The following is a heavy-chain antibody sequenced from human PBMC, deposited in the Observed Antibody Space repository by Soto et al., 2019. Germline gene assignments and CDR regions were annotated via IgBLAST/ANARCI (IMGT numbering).Heavy chain of an antibody. CDR3: VCFISGVLH. CDR2: TKHKREKYTT. CDR1: GFTFSDHY. D-gene: IGHD3-3*01. J-gene: IGHJ4*02. V-gene: IGHV3-72*01. Sequence: EVQLVESGGGLVQPGRSLRLSCAASGFTFSDHYMYWVRQAPGKGLEWVGRTKHKREKYTTEYSASVKGRFTISRDDSRNTLYLQLNSLTTGDTAVYYCVCFISGVLHWGQGNLVTVSS.